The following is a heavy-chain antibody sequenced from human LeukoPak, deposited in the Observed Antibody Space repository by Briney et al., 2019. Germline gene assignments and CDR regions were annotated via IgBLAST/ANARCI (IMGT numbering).Heavy chain of an antibody. CDR2: IKRDGST. CDR1: GFTFISYW. CDR3: ARAPSEIGGYYPEYFRH. D-gene: IGHD3-22*01. J-gene: IGHJ1*01. Sequence: PGGALRLSCAPSGFTFISYWMHWVRQAPGKGLVWVSRIKRDGSTNYADSVKGRFTISRDNAKNTVSLQMNSLRAEDTGVYYCARAPSEIGGYYPEYFRHWGQGTLVTVSS. V-gene: IGHV3-74*01.